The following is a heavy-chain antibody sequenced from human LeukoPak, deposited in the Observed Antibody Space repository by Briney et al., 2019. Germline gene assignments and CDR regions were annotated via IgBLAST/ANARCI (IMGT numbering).Heavy chain of an antibody. CDR2: ISSSGSTI. J-gene: IGHJ4*02. CDR1: GFTFSDYY. V-gene: IGHV3-11*01. D-gene: IGHD2-21*02. CDR3: ARVNRVTAIQELDY. Sequence: GGSLRLSCAASGFTFSDYYMTWIRQAPGKGLGWVSCISSSGSTIFYADSVKGRFTISRDNAKSSLFLQMNSLRAEDTAVYYCARVNRVTAIQELDYWGQGTLVTVSS.